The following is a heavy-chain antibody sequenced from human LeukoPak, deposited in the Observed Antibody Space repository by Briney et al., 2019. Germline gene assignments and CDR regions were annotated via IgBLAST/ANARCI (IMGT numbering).Heavy chain of an antibody. CDR1: GSPFSSYE. CDR2: IGSLGSST. CDR3: AREGSNCGGDCYIDY. D-gene: IGHD2-21*02. Sequence: PGGSLTLSCTASGSPFSSYEVLWARHARGEGLEWVRYIGSLGSSTYYADSVKGQSTISRDNAKNSLYLQMNSLSAEDTAVYYCAREGSNCGGDCYIDYWGQGTLVTVSS. J-gene: IGHJ4*02. V-gene: IGHV3-48*03.